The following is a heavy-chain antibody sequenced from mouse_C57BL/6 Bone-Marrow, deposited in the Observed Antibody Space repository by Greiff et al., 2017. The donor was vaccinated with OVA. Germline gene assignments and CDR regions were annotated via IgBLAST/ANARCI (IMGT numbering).Heavy chain of an antibody. Sequence: QVQLKESGAELVRPGTSVKMSCKASGYTFTNYWIGWAKQRPGHGLEWIGDIYPGGGYTNYNEKFKGKATLTADKSSSTAYMQFSSLTSEDSAIYYCARLGLYYFDYWGQGTTLTVSS. V-gene: IGHV1-63*01. J-gene: IGHJ2*01. CDR2: IYPGGGYT. D-gene: IGHD4-1*01. CDR3: ARLGLYYFDY. CDR1: GYTFTNYW.